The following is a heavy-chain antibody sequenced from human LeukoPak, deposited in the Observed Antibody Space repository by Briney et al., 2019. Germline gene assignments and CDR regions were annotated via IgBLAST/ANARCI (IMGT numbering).Heavy chain of an antibody. CDR3: ARGRGRRYYDFWSGYYPYYYYMDV. J-gene: IGHJ6*03. CDR2: IYHSGST. Sequence: PSETLSLTCAVSGGSISSSNWWSWVRQPPGKGLEWIGEIYHSGSTNYNPSLKSRVTISVDKSKNQFSLKLSSVTAADTAVYYCARGRGRRYYDFWSGYYPYYYYMDVWGKGTTVTVSS. V-gene: IGHV4-4*02. CDR1: GGSISSSNW. D-gene: IGHD3-3*01.